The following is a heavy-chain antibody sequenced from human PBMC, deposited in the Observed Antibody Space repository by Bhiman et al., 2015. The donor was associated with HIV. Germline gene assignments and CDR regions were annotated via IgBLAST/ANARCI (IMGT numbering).Heavy chain of an antibody. D-gene: IGHD5-12*01. Sequence: EVHLVESGGGLVQPGGSLRLSCAVSGFTFSSYEMNWVRQAPGKGLEWVSYISSRDNTTYYTDSVKGRFTISRDNAKNSLYLQMNSLRAEDTAVYYCARDRRGGYGGYDLDFWGQGTLVTVSS. J-gene: IGHJ4*02. CDR3: ARDRRGGYGGYDLDF. V-gene: IGHV3-48*03. CDR1: GFTFSSYE. CDR2: ISSRDNTT.